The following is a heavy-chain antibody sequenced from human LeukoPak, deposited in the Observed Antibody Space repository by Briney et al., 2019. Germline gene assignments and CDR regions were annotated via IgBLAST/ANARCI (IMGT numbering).Heavy chain of an antibody. CDR1: GGSISSSSYY. Sequence: PSETLSLTCTVSGGSISSSSYYWGWIRQPPGKGLEWIGSIYYSGSTYYNPSLKSRVTISVDTSKNQFSLQLTSVTPEDTAVYYCARERVYYDFWSALYYFYYMDVWGKGTTVTVSS. V-gene: IGHV4-39*02. D-gene: IGHD3-3*01. CDR2: IYYSGST. J-gene: IGHJ6*03. CDR3: ARERVYYDFWSALYYFYYMDV.